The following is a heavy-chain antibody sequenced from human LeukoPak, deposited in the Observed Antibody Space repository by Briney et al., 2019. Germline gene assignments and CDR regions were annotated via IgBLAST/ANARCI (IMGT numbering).Heavy chain of an antibody. J-gene: IGHJ4*02. CDR2: IWYDGSNK. D-gene: IGHD4-11*01. CDR1: GFTFSSYG. V-gene: IGHV3-33*01. CDR3: ARKPLSYSDYEVDY. Sequence: GGSLRLSCAASGFTFSSYGMHWVRRAPGKGLEWVAVIWYDGSNKYYIDSVKGRFTISRDNSKNTLYLQMNSLRAEDTAVYYCARKPLSYSDYEVDYWGQGTLVTVSS.